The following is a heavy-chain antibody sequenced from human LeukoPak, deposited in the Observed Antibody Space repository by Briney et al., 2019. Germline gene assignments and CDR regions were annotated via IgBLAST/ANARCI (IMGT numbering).Heavy chain of an antibody. V-gene: IGHV4-39*01. CDR2: IYYSGST. J-gene: IGHJ3*02. CDR1: GGSISSSSSY. CDR3: ARPSGSHQRGDAFDI. D-gene: IGHD3-10*01. Sequence: PSETLSLTCTVSGGSISSSSSYWGWIRQPPGKGLEWIGSIYYSGSTYYNPSLKSRVTISVDTSKNQFSLKLSSVTAADTAVYYCARPSGSHQRGDAFDIWGQGTMVTVSS.